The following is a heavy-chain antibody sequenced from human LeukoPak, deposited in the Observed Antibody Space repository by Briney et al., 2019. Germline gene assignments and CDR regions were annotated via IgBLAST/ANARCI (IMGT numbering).Heavy chain of an antibody. V-gene: IGHV3-7*01. CDR1: SFTFGSYW. Sequence: GGSLRLSCAASSFTFGSYWMSWVRQAPGKGLEWVANINPAGSEEYYVDSVKGRFTISRDNAKSSLYLQVNSLRAEDTAVYYCARDPSRPRSFDFWGQGTLVTVSS. CDR2: INPAGSEE. CDR3: ARDPSRPRSFDF. J-gene: IGHJ4*02.